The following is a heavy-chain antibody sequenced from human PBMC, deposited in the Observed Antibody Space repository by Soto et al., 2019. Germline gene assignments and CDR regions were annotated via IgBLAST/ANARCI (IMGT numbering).Heavy chain of an antibody. CDR1: GFTFSNYD. CDR3: VTQFMDVRLLDAFDF. D-gene: IGHD6-25*01. J-gene: IGHJ3*01. V-gene: IGHV1-8*01. CDR2: MNPKSGNT. Sequence: ASVKVSCKASGFTFSNYDINWVRQAPGQGLEWMGWMNPKSGNTGYAQKFQGRVTMTRDTSTTTAFMELNSLTSEDTAIYYCVTQFMDVRLLDAFDFWG.